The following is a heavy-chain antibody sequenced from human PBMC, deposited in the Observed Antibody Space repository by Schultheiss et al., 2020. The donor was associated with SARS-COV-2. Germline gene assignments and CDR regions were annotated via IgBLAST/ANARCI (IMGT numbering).Heavy chain of an antibody. CDR2: INPNSGGT. CDR1: GYTFTGYY. J-gene: IGHJ4*02. V-gene: IGHV1-2*06. D-gene: IGHD6-19*01. Sequence: ASVKVSCKASGYTFTGYYMHWVRQAPGQGLEWMGRINPNSGGTNYAQKFQGRVTMTRDTSTSTAYMELRSLRSDDTAVYYCATSKVSVAVAGTDYWGQGTLVTVSS. CDR3: ATSKVSVAVAGTDY.